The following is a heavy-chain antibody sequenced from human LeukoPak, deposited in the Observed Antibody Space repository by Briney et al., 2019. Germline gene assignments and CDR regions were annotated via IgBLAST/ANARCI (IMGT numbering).Heavy chain of an antibody. Sequence: GGSLRLSCAASGFTFSDYSMNWVRQAPGKGLEWVSYITSSSSTIFYADAVRGRFTISRDNAKNSLYLQMNSLRAEDTAVYYCARGKSYDFAPLDYFDYWGQGTLVTVS. D-gene: IGHD3-3*01. CDR1: GFTFSDYS. CDR2: ITSSSSTI. CDR3: ARGKSYDFAPLDYFDY. J-gene: IGHJ4*02. V-gene: IGHV3-48*04.